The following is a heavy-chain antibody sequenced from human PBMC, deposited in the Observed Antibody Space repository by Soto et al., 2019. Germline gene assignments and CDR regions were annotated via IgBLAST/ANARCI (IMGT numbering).Heavy chain of an antibody. CDR2: IYYSGSS. J-gene: IGHJ4*02. CDR3: ARDGDYFGSGSPPLLSK. V-gene: IGHV4-31*03. CDR1: GGSITSGGYC. Sequence: QVQLQESGPGLVKPSQTLSLTCTVSGGSITSGGYCWTWIRQHPVKGLEWMGHIYYSGSSSYNPSLKSRLTISIDTSKNQFPLKLTSVTAADMAVYYCARDGDYFGSGSPPLLSKWGQGTLVTVSS. D-gene: IGHD3-10*01.